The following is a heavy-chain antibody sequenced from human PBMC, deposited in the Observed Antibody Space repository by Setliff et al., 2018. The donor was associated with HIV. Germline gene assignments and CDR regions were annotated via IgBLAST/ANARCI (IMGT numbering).Heavy chain of an antibody. CDR1: GYSFTSYG. D-gene: IGHD5-12*01. CDR3: AKDTSRVVSSINGAYFDY. J-gene: IGHJ4*02. CDR2: IIPIFGTA. Sequence: SVKVSCKTSGYSFTSYGISWVRQAPGLGLEWMGGIIPIFGTANYAQKFQGRVTITADETTSTAYMELSSLRAEDTAVYYCAKDTSRVVSSINGAYFDYWGRGTLVTVSS. V-gene: IGHV1-69*13.